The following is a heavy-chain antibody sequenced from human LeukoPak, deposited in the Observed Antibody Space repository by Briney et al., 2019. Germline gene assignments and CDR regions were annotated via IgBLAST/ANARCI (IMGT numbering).Heavy chain of an antibody. CDR1: GYTFTSYY. CDR3: ARERGLVGATPAWFDS. Sequence: GASVKVSCKASGYTFTSYYMHWVRQAPGQGLEWMGIINPSGGSTSYAQKFQGRVTMTRDTSTSTVYMELSSLRSEDTAVYYCARERGLVGATPAWFDSWGQGTLVTVSS. V-gene: IGHV1-46*01. J-gene: IGHJ5*01. CDR2: INPSGGST. D-gene: IGHD1-26*01.